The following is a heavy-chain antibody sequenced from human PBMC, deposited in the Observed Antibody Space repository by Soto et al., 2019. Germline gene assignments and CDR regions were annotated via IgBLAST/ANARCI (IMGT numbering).Heavy chain of an antibody. J-gene: IGHJ4*02. D-gene: IGHD4-17*01. Sequence: PSETLSLTCTVSGGSISSYYWSWIRQPPGKGLEWIGYVYYTGSTNYNPSLNSRVTISVDTSKKQFSLKLSSVTAADTAVYYCARHSSQVYGDYQGLSFDYWCEGVVVTNS. CDR1: GGSISSYY. V-gene: IGHV4-59*08. CDR2: VYYTGST. CDR3: ARHSSQVYGDYQGLSFDY.